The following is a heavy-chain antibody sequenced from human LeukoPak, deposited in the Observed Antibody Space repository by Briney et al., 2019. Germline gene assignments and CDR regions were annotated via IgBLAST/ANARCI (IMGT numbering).Heavy chain of an antibody. J-gene: IGHJ6*03. V-gene: IGHV4-39*01. D-gene: IGHD3-3*01. CDR3: ARLVNDFSSGLYTGGYYYMDV. Sequence: PSETLSLTCTVSGGSITSSRYYWGWIRQTPGKGLEGIGSISYSGSTQYHPSLKSRLTIFVDTSKSQFSLELTSVTAADTAVFYCARLVNDFSSGLYTGGYYYMDVWGKGTTVTVSS. CDR2: ISYSGST. CDR1: GGSITSSRYY.